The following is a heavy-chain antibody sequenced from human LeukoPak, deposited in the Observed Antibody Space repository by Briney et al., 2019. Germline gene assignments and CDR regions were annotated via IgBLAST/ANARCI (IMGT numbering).Heavy chain of an antibody. V-gene: IGHV3-74*01. CDR2: INTDGSST. D-gene: IGHD6-25*01. CDR3: ASGVAAYYFDY. CDR1: GFTFSSYW. Sequence: PGGSLRLSCAASGFTFSSYWMHWVRQAPGKGLVWVSRINTDGSSTSYADSVKGRFTISRDNAKNSLYVQMNSLRAEDTAVYYCASGVAAYYFDYWGQGNLVTVSS. J-gene: IGHJ4*02.